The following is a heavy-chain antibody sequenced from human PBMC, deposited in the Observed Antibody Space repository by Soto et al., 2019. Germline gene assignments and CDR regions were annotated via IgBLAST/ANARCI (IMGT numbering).Heavy chain of an antibody. CDR2: ISYDGSNK. CDR3: ASLSSGWYRFFDY. V-gene: IGHV3-30-3*01. CDR1: GFTFSSYA. D-gene: IGHD6-19*01. Sequence: QVQLVESGGGVVQPGRSLRLSCAASGFTFSSYAMHWVRQAPGKGLEWVAVISYDGSNKYYADSVKGRFTISRDNSKTTRYRQMNSVRAEDTAVYYCASLSSGWYRFFDYWGQGTLVTVSS. J-gene: IGHJ4*02.